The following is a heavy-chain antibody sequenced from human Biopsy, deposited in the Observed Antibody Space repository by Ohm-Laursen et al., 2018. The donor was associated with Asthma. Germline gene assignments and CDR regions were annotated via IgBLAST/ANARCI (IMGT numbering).Heavy chain of an antibody. CDR1: GYTFIGCH. CDR3: ARGQKSAGDRWFDP. Sequence: ASVKVSCKASGYTFIGCHIHWMRQVPGQGLEWMGRINPNSGGTNYAQKFQGRVTMTRDTSISTAYMEVSRLRSDDTAVYYCARGQKSAGDRWFDPWGQETLVTVSS. V-gene: IGHV1-2*06. J-gene: IGHJ5*02. D-gene: IGHD6-13*01. CDR2: INPNSGGT.